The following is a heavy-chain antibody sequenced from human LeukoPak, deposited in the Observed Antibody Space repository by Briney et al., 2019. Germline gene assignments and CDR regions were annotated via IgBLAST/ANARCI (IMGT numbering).Heavy chain of an antibody. V-gene: IGHV1-18*01. D-gene: IGHD1-26*01. CDR1: GYTFTNYD. CDR3: AREASSGAYNDY. J-gene: IGHJ4*02. Sequence: GASVKVSCRTSGYTFTNYDITWIRQAPGQGLEWLGYITPYNGNTNYAKKLQGRLTMTTDTSTSTVNMELRSLRSDDTAVDYCAREASSGAYNDYWGQGTLVTVSS. CDR2: ITPYNGNT.